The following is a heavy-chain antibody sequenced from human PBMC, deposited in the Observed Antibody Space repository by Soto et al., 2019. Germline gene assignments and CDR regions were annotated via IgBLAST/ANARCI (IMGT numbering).Heavy chain of an antibody. CDR2: IYHSGST. D-gene: IGHD6-13*01. CDR1: GGSISSSNG. CDR3: ARGKIPTAAWFDP. J-gene: IGHJ5*02. V-gene: IGHV4-4*02. Sequence: SETLSLTCAVSGGSISSSNGWSWVRQPPGKGLEWIGEIYHSGSTNHNPSLKSRVTISVDKSKNQFSLKLSSVTAADTAVYYCARGKIPTAAWFDPWGQGTLVTVSS.